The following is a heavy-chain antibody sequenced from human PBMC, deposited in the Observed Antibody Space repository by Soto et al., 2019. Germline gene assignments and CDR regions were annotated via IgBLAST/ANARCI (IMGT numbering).Heavy chain of an antibody. V-gene: IGHV1-18*04. CDR1: GYTFTNYG. J-gene: IGHJ5*02. CDR3: ARKSLSNFNWFDP. CDR2: INADYGNT. D-gene: IGHD4-4*01. Sequence: QLQLVQSGTELKKPGASVKVSCKASGYTFTNYGITWVRQAPGQGLEWMGWINADYGNTNYAQKFQGRVTMTTDTSTNTAYMELRSLRSDDTAVYCCARKSLSNFNWFDPWGQGTLVTVSS.